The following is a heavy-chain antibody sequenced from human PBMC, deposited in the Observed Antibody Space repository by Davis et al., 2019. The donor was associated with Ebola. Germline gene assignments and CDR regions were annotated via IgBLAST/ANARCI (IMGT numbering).Heavy chain of an antibody. CDR1: GFTFSRYS. CDR3: ASSDSSGWYFSPFDY. Sequence: GGSLRLSCAASGFTFSRYSMNWVRQAPGKGLEWVSYISSSGSTIYYADSVKGRFTISRDNAKNSLYLQMNSLRAEDTAVYYCASSDSSGWYFSPFDYWGQGTLVTVSS. CDR2: ISSSGSTI. D-gene: IGHD6-19*01. J-gene: IGHJ4*02. V-gene: IGHV3-48*04.